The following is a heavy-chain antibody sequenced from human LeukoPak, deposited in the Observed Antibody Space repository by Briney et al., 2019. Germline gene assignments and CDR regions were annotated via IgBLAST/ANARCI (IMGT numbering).Heavy chain of an antibody. CDR1: GYTLTELS. J-gene: IGHJ4*02. CDR2: ISAYNGNT. D-gene: IGHD3-22*01. CDR3: ARVRYYYDSSGYYKPRPLDY. V-gene: IGHV1-18*01. Sequence: GASVNVSCKVSGYTLTELSMHWVRQAPGQGLEWMGWISAYNGNTNYAQKLQGRVTMTTDTSTSTAYMELRSLRSDDTAVYYCARVRYYYDSSGYYKPRPLDYWGQGTLVTVSS.